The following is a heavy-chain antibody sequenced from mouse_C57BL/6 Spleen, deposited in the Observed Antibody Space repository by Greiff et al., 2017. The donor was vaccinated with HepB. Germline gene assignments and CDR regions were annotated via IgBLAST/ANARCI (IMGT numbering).Heavy chain of an antibody. CDR3: AKNLYYSNYLYAMDY. CDR1: GFSLTSYG. D-gene: IGHD2-5*01. J-gene: IGHJ4*01. V-gene: IGHV2-5*01. Sequence: QVQLQQSGPGLVQPSQSLSITCTVSGFSLTSYGVHWVRQSPGKGLEWLGVIWRGGSTDYNAAFMSRLSITKDNSKSQVFFKMNSLQADDTAIYYCAKNLYYSNYLYAMDYWGQGTSVTVSS. CDR2: IWRGGST.